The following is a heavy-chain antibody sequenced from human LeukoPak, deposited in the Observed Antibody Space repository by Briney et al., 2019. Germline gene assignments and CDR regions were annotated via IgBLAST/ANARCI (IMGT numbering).Heavy chain of an antibody. CDR3: AKGSGAWVAVAEWFDP. CDR2: ISGSGGST. D-gene: IGHD6-19*01. Sequence: GGTLRLSCAASGFTFSSYGMSWVRQAPGKGLEWVSAISGSGGSTYYADSVKGRFTISRDNSKNTLYLQMNSLRAEDTAVYYCAKGSGAWVAVAEWFDPWGQGTLVTVSS. J-gene: IGHJ5*02. CDR1: GFTFSSYG. V-gene: IGHV3-23*01.